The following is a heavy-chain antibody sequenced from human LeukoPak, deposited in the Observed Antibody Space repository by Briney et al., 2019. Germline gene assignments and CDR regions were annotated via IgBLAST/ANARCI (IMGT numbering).Heavy chain of an antibody. Sequence: ASVKLSCKASGYTFTGYYIHWVRQAPGQGLEWMGYINPNSGGTNYAQKFQGRVTMTRDTSISTVYMELSRLRSDDTAVYYCVRWVVTAQFNAFDVWGQGTMVTVSS. CDR3: VRWVVTAQFNAFDV. D-gene: IGHD2-21*02. CDR1: GYTFTGYY. CDR2: INPNSGGT. J-gene: IGHJ3*01. V-gene: IGHV1-2*02.